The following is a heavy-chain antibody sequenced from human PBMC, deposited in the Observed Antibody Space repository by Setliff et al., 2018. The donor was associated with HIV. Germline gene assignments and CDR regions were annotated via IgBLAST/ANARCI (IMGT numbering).Heavy chain of an antibody. D-gene: IGHD3-22*01. Sequence: PGGSLRLSCAGSGFTFNDAWISWVRQAPGKGLDWVGRIKANTDGGTTDYAAPVRGRFTISREDSKNTVYLQMDSLKTEDTAIYYCTTAPFTIILVEISEDAFDIWGQGTVVTVSS. CDR3: TTAPFTIILVEISEDAFDI. CDR2: IKANTDGGTT. V-gene: IGHV3-15*01. CDR1: GFTFNDAW. J-gene: IGHJ3*02.